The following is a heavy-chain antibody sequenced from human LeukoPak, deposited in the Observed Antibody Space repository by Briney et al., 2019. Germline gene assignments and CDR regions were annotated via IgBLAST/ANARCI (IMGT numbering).Heavy chain of an antibody. CDR2: ISAYNGNT. V-gene: IGHV1-18*01. Sequence: GASVKVSCKASGYTFTSYGISWVRQAPGQGLEWMGWISAYNGNTSYAQKLQGRVTMTTDTSTSTAYMELRSLRSDDTAVYYCARRPVLEWLSRPVDYWGQGTLVTVSS. D-gene: IGHD3-3*01. CDR3: ARRPVLEWLSRPVDY. CDR1: GYTFTSYG. J-gene: IGHJ4*02.